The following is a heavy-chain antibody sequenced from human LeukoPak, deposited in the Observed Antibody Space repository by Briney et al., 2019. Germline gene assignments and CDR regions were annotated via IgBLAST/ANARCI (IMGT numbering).Heavy chain of an antibody. V-gene: IGHV3-48*03. CDR2: ISSSGSTI. CDR1: GFTFSSYA. CDR3: ERVDSSSYYVKLDH. J-gene: IGHJ4*02. D-gene: IGHD3-10*02. Sequence: GGSLRLSCAASGFTFSSYAMHWVRQAAGKGLEWVSYISSSGSTIYYADSGKGRFTISRDNAKNSLYVQMNSLRVEDTAIYYCERVDSSSYYVKLDHWGQGTLVHVS.